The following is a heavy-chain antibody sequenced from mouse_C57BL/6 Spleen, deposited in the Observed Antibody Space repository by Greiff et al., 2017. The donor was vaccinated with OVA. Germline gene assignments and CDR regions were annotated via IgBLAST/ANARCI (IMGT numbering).Heavy chain of an antibody. CDR3: ARDGGGAMDY. CDR1: GFTFSSYA. Sequence: EVQLVESGGGLVKPGGSLKLSCAASGFTFSSYAMSWVRQTPEKRLEWVATISDGGSYTYYPDNVKGRFTISRDNAKNNRYLQMSHLKSEDTAMYYCARDGGGAMDYWGQGTSVTVSS. V-gene: IGHV5-4*01. J-gene: IGHJ4*01. CDR2: ISDGGSYT. D-gene: IGHD1-1*02.